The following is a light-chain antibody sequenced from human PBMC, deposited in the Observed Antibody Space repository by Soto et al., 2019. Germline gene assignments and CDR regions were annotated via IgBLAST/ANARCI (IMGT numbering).Light chain of an antibody. CDR3: QQSNSSPPT. V-gene: IGKV1-39*01. CDR2: AAS. J-gene: IGKJ4*01. CDR1: QSTSSY. Sequence: DIQMTQSPSSLSASVGDRVTITCRAGQSTSSYLNWYQHKPGQAPNLLIYAASTLQAGVPSRFRGSGSGTDFTLTISSLQPEDFATYFCQQSNSSPPTFGGGTKVDIK.